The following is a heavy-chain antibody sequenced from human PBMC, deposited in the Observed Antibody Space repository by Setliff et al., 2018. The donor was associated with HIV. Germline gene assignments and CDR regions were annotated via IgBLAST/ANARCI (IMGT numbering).Heavy chain of an antibody. CDR2: SRNKANSYTT. D-gene: IGHD6-19*01. Sequence: GGSLRLSCAASGFTFSDHYMDWVRQAPGKGLEWVGRSRNKANSYTTEYAASVKGRFTISRDDSKNSLYLQMNSLKTEDTAVYYCAKDISGGWSYFDYWGQGTLVTVSS. V-gene: IGHV3-72*01. J-gene: IGHJ4*02. CDR1: GFTFSDHY. CDR3: AKDISGGWSYFDY.